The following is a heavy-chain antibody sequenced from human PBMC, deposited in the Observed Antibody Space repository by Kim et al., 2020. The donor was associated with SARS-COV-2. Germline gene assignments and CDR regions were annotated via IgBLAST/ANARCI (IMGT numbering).Heavy chain of an antibody. J-gene: IGHJ6*01. D-gene: IGHD3-10*01. Sequence: GGSLRLSCAASGFTFSNYGIHWVRQAPGKGLEWVAVISYDGSNQYYADSVKGRFTISRDNSKNTLSLQMNSLRAEDTALYYCAKDCYVSGTYYIHSYYYGMDVWGAGTTVTVSA. CDR3: AKDCYVSGTYYIHSYYYGMDV. V-gene: IGHV3-30*18. CDR2: ISYDGSNQ. CDR1: GFTFSNYG.